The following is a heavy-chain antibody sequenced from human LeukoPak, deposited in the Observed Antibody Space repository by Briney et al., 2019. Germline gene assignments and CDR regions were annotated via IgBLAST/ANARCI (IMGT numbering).Heavy chain of an antibody. CDR1: GFTFSSYA. Sequence: TGGSLRLSCAASGFTFSSYAMSWVRQAPGKGLEWVSAISGSGGSTYYADSVKGRFTISRDNSKNTLYLQMNSLRAEDTAVYYCAKGNDYVWGSYRYSPYYWGQGTLVTVSS. J-gene: IGHJ4*02. V-gene: IGHV3-23*01. D-gene: IGHD3-16*02. CDR2: ISGSGGST. CDR3: AKGNDYVWGSYRYSPYY.